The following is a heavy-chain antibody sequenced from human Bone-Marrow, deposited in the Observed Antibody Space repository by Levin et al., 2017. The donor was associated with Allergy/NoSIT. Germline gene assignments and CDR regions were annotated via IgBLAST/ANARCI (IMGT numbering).Heavy chain of an antibody. V-gene: IGHV3-49*03. D-gene: IGHD3-16*02. CDR2: ITNKASGGTT. CDR3: ARGSYQFDF. CDR1: GFTFGDYS. J-gene: IGHJ4*02. Sequence: PGGSLRLSCMVSGFTFGDYSLSWFRQAPGKGLEWVGFITNKASGGTTKYAASVRGRFTMSRDDSKSIAYLQMDSLKTDDTAVYFCARGSYQFDFWGQGILVTVSS.